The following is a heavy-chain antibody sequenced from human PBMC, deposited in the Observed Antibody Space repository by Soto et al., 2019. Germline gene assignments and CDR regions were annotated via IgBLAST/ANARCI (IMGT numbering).Heavy chain of an antibody. V-gene: IGHV4-34*01. Sequence: SETLSLTCAVYGGSFSGYYWSWIRQPPGKGLEWIGEINHSGSTNYNPSLKSRVTISVDTSKNQFSLKLSSVTAADTAVYYCARGGVCVWSSTSYYLNWFDPWGQGTLVTVSS. J-gene: IGHJ5*02. CDR1: GGSFSGYY. CDR3: ARGGVCVWSSTSYYLNWFDP. D-gene: IGHD2-2*01. CDR2: INHSGST.